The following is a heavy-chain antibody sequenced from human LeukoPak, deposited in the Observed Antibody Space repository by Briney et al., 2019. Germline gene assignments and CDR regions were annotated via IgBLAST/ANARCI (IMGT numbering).Heavy chain of an antibody. Sequence: SETLSLTCTVSGGSISSYYWGWIRQPPGKGLEWIGSIYYSGSTYYNPSLKSRVTISVDTSKNQFSLKLSSVTAADTAVYYCARLRFYYDSGGYYYPSYFDYWGQGTLVTVSS. V-gene: IGHV4-39*01. CDR1: GGSISSYY. D-gene: IGHD3-22*01. CDR2: IYYSGST. J-gene: IGHJ4*02. CDR3: ARLRFYYDSGGYYYPSYFDY.